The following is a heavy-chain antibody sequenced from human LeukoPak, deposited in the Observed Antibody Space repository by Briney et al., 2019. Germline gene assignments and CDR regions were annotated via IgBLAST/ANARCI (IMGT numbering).Heavy chain of an antibody. J-gene: IGHJ4*02. V-gene: IGHV5-51*01. CDR1: GYSFTSYW. CDR2: IYPADSDT. D-gene: IGHD3-22*01. Sequence: GESLKISCKGSGYSFTSYWIAWVRQMPGKGLEWMGIIYPADSDTRYSPSFQGQVTISADKSISTAYLQWSSLKASDTAMYYCARLGYYYDSSGFQYYFDYWGQGTLVTVSS. CDR3: ARLGYYYDSSGFQYYFDY.